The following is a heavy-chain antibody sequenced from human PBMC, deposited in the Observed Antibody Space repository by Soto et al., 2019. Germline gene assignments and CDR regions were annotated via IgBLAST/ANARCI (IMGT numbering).Heavy chain of an antibody. CDR3: ARRRQTRPREYDAFDI. V-gene: IGHV4-59*08. J-gene: IGHJ3*02. Sequence: SETLSLTCTISGGSISSYYWSWIRQPPGKGLEWIGYIYYSGSTNYNPSLKSRVTISVDTSKNQFSLKLSSVTAADTAVYYCARRRQTRPREYDAFDIWGQGTMVTVS. CDR2: IYYSGST. CDR1: GGSISSYY.